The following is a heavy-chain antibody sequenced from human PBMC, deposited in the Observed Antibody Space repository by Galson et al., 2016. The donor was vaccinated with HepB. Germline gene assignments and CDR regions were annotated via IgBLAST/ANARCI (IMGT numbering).Heavy chain of an antibody. CDR3: ARGYTSGWYGVLDY. D-gene: IGHD6-19*01. V-gene: IGHV1-18*01. CDR2: ISAKNGDK. J-gene: IGHJ4*02. CDR1: GYRLTEIS. Sequence: SVKVSCKVSGYRLTEISIHWVRQAPGQGLEWMGWISAKNGDKKYAQSLQGRVAMTTDTSTETAYMELRSLRSEDTALYYCARGYTSGWYGVLDYLGQGTLVTVSS.